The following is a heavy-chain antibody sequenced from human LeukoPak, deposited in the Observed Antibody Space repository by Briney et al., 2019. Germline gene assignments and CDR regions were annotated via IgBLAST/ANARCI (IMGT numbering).Heavy chain of an antibody. CDR3: AKGSQLWTSHFDY. CDR2: ISYDGSNK. Sequence: PGGSLRLSCAASGFTFSSYGMHWVRQAPGKGLEWVAVISYDGSNKYYADSVKGRFTMSRDISKNTLSLQMNSLRPEDTAVYYCAKGSQLWTSHFDYWGQGTLVTVSS. J-gene: IGHJ4*02. V-gene: IGHV3-30*18. D-gene: IGHD7-27*01. CDR1: GFTFSSYG.